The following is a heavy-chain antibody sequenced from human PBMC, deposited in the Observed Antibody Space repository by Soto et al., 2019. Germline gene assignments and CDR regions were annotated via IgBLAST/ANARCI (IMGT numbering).Heavy chain of an antibody. Sequence: QTGGSLRLSCAASGFALSGYGMHWVRQAPGKGLEWVAAISNDGTTEAYADSVKGRITIARDKSENKLYLQMNSLRPGDTAVYYCARAHYDFRSGGDKYYFYGMDVWGQGTRVTVSS. CDR3: ARAHYDFRSGGDKYYFYGMDV. CDR1: GFALSGYG. D-gene: IGHD3-3*01. J-gene: IGHJ6*02. V-gene: IGHV3-30*03. CDR2: ISNDGTTE.